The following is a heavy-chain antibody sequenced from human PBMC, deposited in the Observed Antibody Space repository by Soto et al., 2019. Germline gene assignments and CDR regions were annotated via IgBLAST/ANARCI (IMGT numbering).Heavy chain of an antibody. J-gene: IGHJ5*02. D-gene: IGHD4-17*01. CDR2: IYYSGST. CDR1: GGSISSSSYY. CDR3: ARLESGASVFDP. Sequence: QLQLQESGPGLVKPSETLSLTCTVSGGSISSSSYYWGWIRQPPGKGLEWIGSIYYSGSTYYNPSPKSRVTISVDTSKNQFSLKLSSVTAADTAVYYCARLESGASVFDPWGQGTLVTVSS. V-gene: IGHV4-39*01.